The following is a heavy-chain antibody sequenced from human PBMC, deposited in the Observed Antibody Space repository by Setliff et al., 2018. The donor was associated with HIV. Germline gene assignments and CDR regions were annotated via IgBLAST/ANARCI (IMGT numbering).Heavy chain of an antibody. CDR1: GYTFTTYG. CDR3: ARDYLHVFDI. CDR2: ISTYNGNT. J-gene: IGHJ3*02. Sequence: GASVKVSCKASGYTFTTYGITWVRQAPGQGLEWMGWISTYNGNTNYAQKFQGRVTMTRDTSINTVYMELSSLKSDDTAVYYCARDYLHVFDIWGQGTMVTVSS. V-gene: IGHV1-18*01.